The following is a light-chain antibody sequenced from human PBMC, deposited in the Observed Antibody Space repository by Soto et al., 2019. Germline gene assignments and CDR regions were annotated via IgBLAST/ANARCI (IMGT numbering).Light chain of an antibody. CDR1: QSISSY. CDR2: AAS. Sequence: DIQMTQSPSSLSASVGDRVTITCRASQSISSYLNWYQQKPGKAPKLLIYAASSLQSGVPSRFSGSGSGTDFTLTISSLQPEDFGTYYCHQYKSYTPYTIGQGTKVEIK. CDR3: HQYKSYTPYT. J-gene: IGKJ2*01. V-gene: IGKV1-39*01.